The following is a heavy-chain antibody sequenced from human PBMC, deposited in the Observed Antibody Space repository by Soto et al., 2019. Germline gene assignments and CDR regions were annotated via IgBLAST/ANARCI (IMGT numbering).Heavy chain of an antibody. CDR2: ISGSGGST. CDR3: PKDFGYSGYEPFDH. CDR1: GFTFRSYA. J-gene: IGHJ4*02. D-gene: IGHD5-12*01. V-gene: IGHV3-23*01. Sequence: EVQLLGSGGGLVQPGGSLRLSCAASGFTFRSYAMSWVRQAPGKGLEWVSAISGSGGSTYYADFVKGRFTISRDNSKNTLYLQMKSLRCEDTAVYYCPKDFGYSGYEPFDHWGQGTLVTGSS.